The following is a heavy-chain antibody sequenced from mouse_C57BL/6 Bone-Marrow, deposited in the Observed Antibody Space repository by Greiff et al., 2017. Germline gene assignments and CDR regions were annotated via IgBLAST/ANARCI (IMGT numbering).Heavy chain of an antibody. CDR1: GFTFSSYG. CDR3: ARHVRGYAMDY. CDR2: ISSGGSYT. V-gene: IGHV5-6*01. Sequence: EVKLMESGGDLVKPGGSLTLSCAASGFTFSSYGMSWVRQTPDKRLEWVATISSGGSYTYYPDSVKGRFTSSRDNAKNTLYLQMSSLQYEDTAMYYCARHVRGYAMDYWGQGTSVTVSS. J-gene: IGHJ4*01.